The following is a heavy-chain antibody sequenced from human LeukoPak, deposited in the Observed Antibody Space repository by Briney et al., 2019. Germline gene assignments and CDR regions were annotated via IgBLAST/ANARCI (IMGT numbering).Heavy chain of an antibody. CDR3: ARLTRVGYNSYVY. V-gene: IGHV3-74*01. Sequence: GGSLRLSCAVSGFTSSDYWMHWVRQAPGKGMVWVSRFKNDGSSATYADSVKGRFTISRDEAKNTLYLQMNSLRVEDTAVYYCARLTRVGYNSYVYWGQGTLVTVSS. CDR2: FKNDGSSA. D-gene: IGHD5-24*01. CDR1: GFTSSDYW. J-gene: IGHJ1*01.